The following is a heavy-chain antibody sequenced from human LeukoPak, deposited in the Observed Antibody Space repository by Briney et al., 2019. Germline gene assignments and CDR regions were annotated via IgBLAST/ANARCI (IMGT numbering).Heavy chain of an antibody. J-gene: IGHJ4*02. CDR3: ARDSSGWYEDPNYFDY. V-gene: IGHV3-11*04. CDR2: ISSSGSTI. D-gene: IGHD6-19*01. Sequence: GSLRLSCAASGFTFSDYYMSWIRQAPGKGLEWVSYISSSGSTIYYADSVKGRFTISRDNAKNSLFLQMNSLRAEDTAVYYCARDSSGWYEDPNYFDYWGQGTLVTVSS. CDR1: GFTFSDYY.